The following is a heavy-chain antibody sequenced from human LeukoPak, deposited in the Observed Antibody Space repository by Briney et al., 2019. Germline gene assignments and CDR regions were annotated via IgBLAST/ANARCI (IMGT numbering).Heavy chain of an antibody. J-gene: IGHJ4*02. Sequence: PGGSLRLSCAASGFTFSSYGMHWVRQAPGKGLEWVAVIWYDGSNKYYADSVKGRFTISRDNAKNSLYLQMNSLRAEDTAAYYCAREEGFDYWGQGTLVTVSS. V-gene: IGHV3-33*01. CDR3: AREEGFDY. CDR1: GFTFSSYG. CDR2: IWYDGSNK.